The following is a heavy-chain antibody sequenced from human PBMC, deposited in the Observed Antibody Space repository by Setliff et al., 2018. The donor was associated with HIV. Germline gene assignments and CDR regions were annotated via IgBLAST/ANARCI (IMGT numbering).Heavy chain of an antibody. V-gene: IGHV4-59*11. CDR3: ARHGGITGTTDAFDI. J-gene: IGHJ3*02. CDR2: IYYSGST. Sequence: KPSETLSLTCTVSGGSISSHYWSWIRQPPGKGLEWIGYIYYSGSTNYNPSLKSRVTISVDTSKNQFSLKLSSVTAADTAVYYCARHGGITGTTDAFDIWGQGTMVTVSS. D-gene: IGHD1-7*01. CDR1: GGSISSHY.